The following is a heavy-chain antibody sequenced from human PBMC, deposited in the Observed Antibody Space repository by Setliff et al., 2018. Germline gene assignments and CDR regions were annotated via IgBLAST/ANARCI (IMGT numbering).Heavy chain of an antibody. CDR1: GGPFRSYA. V-gene: IGHV1-69*13. D-gene: IGHD3-10*01. Sequence: GASVKVSCKISGGPFRSYAINCVRQAPGQGLEWMGGIIPIFDRTNYAQKFQGRLTISADESTTTAYVDLTSLRSEDTAVYYCARSVGGLGEIPRAYYYHMDVWGNGTMVTVSS. CDR2: IIPIFDRT. J-gene: IGHJ6*03. CDR3: ARSVGGLGEIPRAYYYHMDV.